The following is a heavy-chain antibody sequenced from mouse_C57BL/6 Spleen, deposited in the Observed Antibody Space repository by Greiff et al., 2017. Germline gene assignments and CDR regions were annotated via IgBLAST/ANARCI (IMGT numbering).Heavy chain of an antibody. CDR1: GFTFSDYG. Sequence: EVKLVESGGGLVKPGGSLKLSCAASGFTFSDYGMHWLRQAPEKGLEWVAYISSGSSTIYYADTVKGRFTISRDNAKNTLFLQMTSLRSEDTAMYYCARDLLWYAMDYWGQGTSVTVSS. D-gene: IGHD2-1*01. CDR3: ARDLLWYAMDY. J-gene: IGHJ4*01. CDR2: ISSGSSTI. V-gene: IGHV5-17*01.